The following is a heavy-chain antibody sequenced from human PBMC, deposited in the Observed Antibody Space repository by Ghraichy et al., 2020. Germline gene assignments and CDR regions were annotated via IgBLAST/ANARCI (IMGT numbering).Heavy chain of an antibody. CDR2: ISSSSSYI. J-gene: IGHJ4*02. D-gene: IGHD1-26*01. CDR3: ARDYPSSGSYFTNFDY. V-gene: IGHV3-21*01. Sequence: GGSLRLSCAASGFTFSSYSMNWVRQAPGKGLEWVSSISSSSSYIYYADSVKGRFTISRDNAKNSLYLQMNSLRAEDTAVYYCARDYPSSGSYFTNFDYWGQGTLVTVSS. CDR1: GFTFSSYS.